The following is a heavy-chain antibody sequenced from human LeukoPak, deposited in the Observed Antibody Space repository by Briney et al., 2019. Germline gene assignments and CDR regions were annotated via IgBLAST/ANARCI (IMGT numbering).Heavy chain of an antibody. D-gene: IGHD5-18*01. V-gene: IGHV1-2*06. CDR3: ARDYGYSYGFVQGPPGVDY. CDR2: INPNSGGT. CDR1: GYTFTGYY. Sequence: ASVKVSCKASGYTFTGYYMHWVRQAPGQGLEWMGRINPNSGGTNYAQKSQGRVTMTRDTSISTAYMELSRLRSDDTAVYYCARDYGYSYGFVQGPPGVDYWGQGTLVTVSS. J-gene: IGHJ4*02.